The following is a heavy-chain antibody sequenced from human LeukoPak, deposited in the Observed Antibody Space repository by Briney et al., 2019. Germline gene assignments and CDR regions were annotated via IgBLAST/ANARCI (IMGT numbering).Heavy chain of an antibody. J-gene: IGHJ6*03. Sequence: PSETLSLTCAVSGYSISSGYYWGWIRQPPGKGLEWIGRIYHSGNTYYNPSLKSRVTISVDTSKNQFSLMLSSVTAADTAVYYCARLPHYYYYYMDVWGKGTTVTVSS. CDR2: IYHSGNT. CDR1: GYSISSGYY. CDR3: ARLPHYYYYYMDV. V-gene: IGHV4-38-2*01.